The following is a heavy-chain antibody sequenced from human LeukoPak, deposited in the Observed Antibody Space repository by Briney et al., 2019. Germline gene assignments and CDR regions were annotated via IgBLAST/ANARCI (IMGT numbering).Heavy chain of an antibody. CDR2: IYYSEST. Sequence: PSETLSLTCTVSGGSISSYYWSWIRQPQGQGREWMGYIYYSESTNYNPSLKSRVTISVDTPKNQFALKLSSVTAAHTAVYYCARDIGPGSFDYWGQGTLVTVSS. CDR3: ARDIGPGSFDY. CDR1: GGSISSYY. J-gene: IGHJ4*02. D-gene: IGHD3-10*01. V-gene: IGHV4-59*01.